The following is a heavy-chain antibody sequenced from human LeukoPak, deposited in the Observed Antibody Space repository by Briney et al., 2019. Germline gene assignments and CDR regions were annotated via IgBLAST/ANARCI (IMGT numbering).Heavy chain of an antibody. Sequence: ASVKVSCKASGYTFTSYAMHWVRQAPGQRLEWMGWINAGNGNTKYSQKFQSRVTITRDTSASTAYMELSSLRSEDTAVYYCARRVPAAPGYFDYWGQGTLVTVSS. CDR1: GYTFTSYA. D-gene: IGHD2-2*01. V-gene: IGHV1-3*01. CDR2: INAGNGNT. CDR3: ARRVPAAPGYFDY. J-gene: IGHJ4*02.